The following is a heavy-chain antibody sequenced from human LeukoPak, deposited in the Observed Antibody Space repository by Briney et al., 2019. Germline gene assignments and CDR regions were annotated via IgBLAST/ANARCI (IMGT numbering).Heavy chain of an antibody. CDR3: ARDLGQLVDLINYGMDV. J-gene: IGHJ6*02. V-gene: IGHV3-23*01. Sequence: PGGSLRLSCAASGFTFSSYAMSWVRQAPGKGLDWVSAISGSGGNTYYADSVKGRFTISRDNSKNTLYLQMNSLRAEDTAVYYCARDLGQLVDLINYGMDVWGQGTTVTVSS. CDR1: GFTFSSYA. CDR2: ISGSGGNT. D-gene: IGHD6-13*01.